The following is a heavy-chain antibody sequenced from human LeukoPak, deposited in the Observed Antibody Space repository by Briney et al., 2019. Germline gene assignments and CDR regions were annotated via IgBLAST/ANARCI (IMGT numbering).Heavy chain of an antibody. CDR2: ISGSGGST. V-gene: IGHV3-23*01. CDR1: GFTFSSYA. Sequence: GSLRLSCAASGFTFSSYAMSWVRQAPGKGLEWVSAISGSGGSTYYADSVKGRFTISRDNSKNTLYLQMNSLRAEDTAVYYRAKELEGGYSYGAVDYWGQGTLVTVSS. J-gene: IGHJ4*02. CDR3: AKELEGGYSYGAVDY. D-gene: IGHD5-18*01.